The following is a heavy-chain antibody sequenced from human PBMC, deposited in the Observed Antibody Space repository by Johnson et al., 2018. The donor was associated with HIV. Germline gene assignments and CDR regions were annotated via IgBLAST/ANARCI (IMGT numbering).Heavy chain of an antibody. CDR3: ARYMGSGYPYDAFDI. Sequence: VQLVESGGGVERPGGSLRLSCAASGFSFDEYGMSWVRQAPGKGLEWVSGIYSGGSTYYADSVKGRFTISRDNSKNTLYLQMNSLRAEDTAVYYCARYMGSGYPYDAFDIWGQGTMVTVSS. D-gene: IGHD3-22*01. J-gene: IGHJ3*02. V-gene: IGHV3-66*01. CDR2: IYSGGST. CDR1: GFSFDEYG.